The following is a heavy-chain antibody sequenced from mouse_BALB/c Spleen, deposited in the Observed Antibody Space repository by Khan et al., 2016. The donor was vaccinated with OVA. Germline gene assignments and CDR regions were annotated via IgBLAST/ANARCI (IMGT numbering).Heavy chain of an antibody. CDR2: ISSGGSYT. CDR1: GFTFSTYG. CDR3: TRLAYYYNSEGFAY. D-gene: IGHD1-1*02. V-gene: IGHV5-6*01. Sequence: DVHLVESGGDLVKPGGSLKLSCAASGFTFSTYGMSWVRQTPDKRLEWVATISSGGSYTYYVDSVKGRFTISRDNAKSTLYLQMSRLKSEDTAMYYCTRLAYYYNSEGFAYWGQGTLVTVSA. J-gene: IGHJ3*01.